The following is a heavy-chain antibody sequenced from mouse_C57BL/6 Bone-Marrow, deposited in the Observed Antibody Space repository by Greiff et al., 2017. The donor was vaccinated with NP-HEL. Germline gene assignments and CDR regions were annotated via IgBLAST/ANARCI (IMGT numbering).Heavy chain of an antibody. CDR3: ATQVYYAMDY. Sequence: QVQLKQSGAELARPGASVKLSCKASGYTFTSYGISWVKQRTGQGLEWIGEIYPRSGNTYYNEKFKGKATLTADKSSSTAYMELRSLTSEDSAVYFCATQVYYAMDYWGQGTSVTVSS. CDR1: GYTFTSYG. J-gene: IGHJ4*01. D-gene: IGHD3-2*02. CDR2: IYPRSGNT. V-gene: IGHV1-81*01.